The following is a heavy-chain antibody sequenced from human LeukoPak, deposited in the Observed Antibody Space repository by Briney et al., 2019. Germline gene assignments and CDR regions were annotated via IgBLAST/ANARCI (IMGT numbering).Heavy chain of an antibody. D-gene: IGHD4-17*01. J-gene: IGHJ4*02. CDR3: ARGGGSTATTANFDY. Sequence: PGGSLRLSCAASGFTFSSYGMHWVRQAPGKGLEWVAVISYDGSNKYYADSVKGRFTISRDNSKNTLYLQMNSLRAEDTAVYYCARGGGSTATTANFDYWGQGSLVTVSS. CDR1: GFTFSSYG. CDR2: ISYDGSNK. V-gene: IGHV3-30*03.